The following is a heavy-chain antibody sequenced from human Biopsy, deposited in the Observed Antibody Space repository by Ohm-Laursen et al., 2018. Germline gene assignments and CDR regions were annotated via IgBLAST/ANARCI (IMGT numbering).Heavy chain of an antibody. CDR3: ARDSGILNYGNFKYYHYYGMDV. CDR2: IYYSVMT. CDR1: GDSVTKYY. Sequence: SETLSLTCTVSGDSVTKYYWSWIRQPPGKGLEWIGHIYYSVMTNYNPSLQSRVSISVDTPRNQVSLTLSSVTAADTAVYYCARDSGILNYGNFKYYHYYGMDVWGQGTKVTVPS. V-gene: IGHV4-59*02. D-gene: IGHD4-11*01. J-gene: IGHJ6*02.